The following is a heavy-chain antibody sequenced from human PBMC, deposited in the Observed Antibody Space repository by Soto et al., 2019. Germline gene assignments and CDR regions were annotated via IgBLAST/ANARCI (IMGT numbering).Heavy chain of an antibody. CDR2: IYYSGST. CDR1: GGSISSGGYS. V-gene: IGHV4-31*11. Sequence: SETLSLTCAVSGGSISSGGYSWSWIRQHPGKGLEWIGYIYYSGSTYYNPSLKSRVTISVDTSKNQFSLKLSSVTAADTAVYYCARDPPITQVTGSNYGMDVWGQGTTVTASS. J-gene: IGHJ6*02. CDR3: ARDPPITQVTGSNYGMDV. D-gene: IGHD3-10*01.